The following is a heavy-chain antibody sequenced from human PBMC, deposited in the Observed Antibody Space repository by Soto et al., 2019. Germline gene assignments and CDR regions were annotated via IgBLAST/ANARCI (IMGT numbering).Heavy chain of an antibody. CDR1: GYIFTAYG. J-gene: IGHJ4*02. V-gene: IGHV1-18*01. CDR3: ARELNTESSAYYAFAF. D-gene: IGHD3-22*01. CDR2: VSTNDDRT. Sequence: QVQLVQSGPEVKMPGASVKVSCKTSGYIFTAYGLAWLRQAPGQRPEWMGWVSTNDDRTNYAQKFQGRVTMTTDRFTTTPSMELGSLRPDDTAVYYCARELNTESSAYYAFAFWGQGTLVTVSS.